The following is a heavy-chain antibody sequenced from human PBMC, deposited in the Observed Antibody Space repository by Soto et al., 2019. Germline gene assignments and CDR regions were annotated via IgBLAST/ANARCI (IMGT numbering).Heavy chain of an antibody. Sequence: ASVKVSCKASGYSFTNYGITWVRQAPGQGFEWMGWISAYNGDTNYAQKLQGRVTMTTDASTSTAYLELRSLRSDDTAVYCCARDRGVAPPVAGNTHYYYYMDVWGKGTTVTVSS. CDR1: GYSFTNYG. D-gene: IGHD6-19*01. CDR3: ARDRGVAPPVAGNTHYYYYMDV. J-gene: IGHJ6*03. CDR2: ISAYNGDT. V-gene: IGHV1-18*01.